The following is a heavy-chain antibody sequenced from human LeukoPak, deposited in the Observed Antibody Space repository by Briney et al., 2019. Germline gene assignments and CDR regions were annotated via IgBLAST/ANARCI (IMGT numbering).Heavy chain of an antibody. CDR2: IYSGGST. Sequence: GGSLRLSCAASGFAVSSNYMSWVRQAPGKGLEWVSVIYSGGSTYYADSVKGRFTISRDNSKNTLYLQMNSLRAEDTAVYYCARVRAANSHNHYYDSSGYYYVGAFDIWGQGTMVTVSS. V-gene: IGHV3-53*01. D-gene: IGHD3-22*01. CDR1: GFAVSSNY. J-gene: IGHJ3*02. CDR3: ARVRAANSHNHYYDSSGYYYVGAFDI.